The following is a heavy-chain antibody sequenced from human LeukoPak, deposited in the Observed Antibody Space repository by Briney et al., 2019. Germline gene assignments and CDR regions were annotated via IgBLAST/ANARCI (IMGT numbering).Heavy chain of an antibody. CDR2: INWNGAWT. D-gene: IGHD3-22*01. J-gene: IGHJ5*02. Sequence: GSLSLSCAASGFHFDDYGMSWVRQAPGKGLEWVCDINWNGAWTGYADSVKGRFTISRDNAKNSLYLQMNSLRAEDTALYYCAGYYYDSSRGFDLWGQGTLVTVSA. V-gene: IGHV3-20*04. CDR1: GFHFDDYG. CDR3: AGYYYDSSRGFDL.